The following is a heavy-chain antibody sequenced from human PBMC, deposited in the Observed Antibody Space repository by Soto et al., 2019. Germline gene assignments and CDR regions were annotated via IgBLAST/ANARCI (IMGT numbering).Heavy chain of an antibody. D-gene: IGHD4-17*01. Sequence: GGSLRLSCAASGFTFSSFAMTWVRQAPGKGLEWVSGITGSGGSTHYADSVKGRFSISRDNSKNTVYLQMGSLRAEDTATYYCTKDHYGPDPWGQGTVVTVSS. CDR3: TKDHYGPDP. CDR2: ITGSGGST. V-gene: IGHV3-23*01. CDR1: GFTFSSFA. J-gene: IGHJ5*02.